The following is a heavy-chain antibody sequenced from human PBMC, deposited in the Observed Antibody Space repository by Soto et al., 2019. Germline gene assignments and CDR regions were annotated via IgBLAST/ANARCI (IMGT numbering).Heavy chain of an antibody. CDR2: IYYTGST. J-gene: IGHJ6*03. V-gene: IGHV4-31*03. CDR3: VRVHHWDTEYYADV. Sequence: QVQLQESGPGLVKPSQSLSLTCTVTGASINIEGYYWSWIRQHPVKGLEWIGYIYYTGSTFSNPALGSRVSISQDSSQNQFSLQLTAVTAADTAVYFCVRVHHWDTEYYADVWGKGTTVTVSS. D-gene: IGHD1-26*01. CDR1: GASINIEGYY.